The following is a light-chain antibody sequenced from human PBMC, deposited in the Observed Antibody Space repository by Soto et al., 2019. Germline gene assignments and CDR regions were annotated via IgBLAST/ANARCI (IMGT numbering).Light chain of an antibody. CDR2: AAS. Sequence: DIQMTQSPSSLSASVGDRVTITCRASQGISNYLAWYQQKPGKVPKLLIYAASTLQSGVPSRFSGSGSGTDFTLTISSLQPEDVATYHCQKYNSALITFGQGTRLEIK. CDR3: QKYNSALIT. CDR1: QGISNY. V-gene: IGKV1-27*01. J-gene: IGKJ5*01.